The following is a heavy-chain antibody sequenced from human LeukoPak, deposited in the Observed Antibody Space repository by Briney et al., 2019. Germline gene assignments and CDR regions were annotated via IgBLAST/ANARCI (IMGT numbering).Heavy chain of an antibody. J-gene: IGHJ3*02. CDR3: ARMVRGDDGAFDI. D-gene: IGHD3-10*01. CDR1: GYTFTGYY. V-gene: IGHV1-2*02. Sequence: GASVKVSCKASGYTFTGYYMHWVRLAPGEGLEWLGWINPNSGGTNYAQKFQGRVTMTRDTSISTAYMELSRLRSDDTAVYYCARMVRGDDGAFDIWGQGTMVTVSS. CDR2: INPNSGGT.